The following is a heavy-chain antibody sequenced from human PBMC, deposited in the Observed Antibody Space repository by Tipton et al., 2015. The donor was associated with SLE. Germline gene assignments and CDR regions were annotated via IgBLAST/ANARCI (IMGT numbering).Heavy chain of an antibody. CDR3: ARGAHSNYPDY. Sequence: TLSLTCAVYGGSFSGYYWSWIRQPPGKGLEWIGEINHSGSTNYNPSLKSRVTISVDTSKNQFSLKLNSVTAADTAVYYCARGAHSNYPDYWGQGTLVTVSS. CDR2: INHSGST. V-gene: IGHV4-34*01. CDR1: GGSFSGYY. D-gene: IGHD4-11*01. J-gene: IGHJ4*02.